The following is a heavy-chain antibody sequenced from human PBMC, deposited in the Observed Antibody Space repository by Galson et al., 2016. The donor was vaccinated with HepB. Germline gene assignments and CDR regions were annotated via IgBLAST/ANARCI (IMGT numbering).Heavy chain of an antibody. V-gene: IGHV4-39*01. CDR1: GDSISSTSYY. J-gene: IGHJ4*02. Sequence: ETLSLTCTVSGDSISSTSYYWGWIRQPPGKGLEWIGSTSYSGSTYYNPSLKSRVTISANTSKKQFSLKLSSVTAADTAVYYCARRYNWNDTLFDYWGQGTLVTVSS. CDR2: TSYSGST. D-gene: IGHD1-1*01. CDR3: ARRYNWNDTLFDY.